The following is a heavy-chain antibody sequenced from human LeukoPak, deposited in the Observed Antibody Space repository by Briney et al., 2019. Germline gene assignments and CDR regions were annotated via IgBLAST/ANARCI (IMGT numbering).Heavy chain of an antibody. V-gene: IGHV4/OR15-8*01. J-gene: IGHJ4*02. D-gene: IGHD3-9*01. CDR2: ISHSGSP. Sequence: PSETLSLTCGVSGGFIINGKWWSWVRQPPGKGLEWIGEISHSGSPNYNPSLKGRLTISVDTAKNQFSLKLSSVTAADTAVYYCARDSIAGYSLSWWGQGTLVTVSS. CDR3: ARDSIAGYSLSW. CDR1: GGFIINGKW.